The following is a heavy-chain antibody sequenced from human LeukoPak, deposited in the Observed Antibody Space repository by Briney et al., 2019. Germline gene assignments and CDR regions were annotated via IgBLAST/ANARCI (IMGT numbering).Heavy chain of an antibody. D-gene: IGHD4-23*01. CDR1: GGSFSGYY. J-gene: IGHJ4*02. Sequence: SETLSLTCAVYGGSFSGYYWSWIRQPPGKGLEWIGEINHSGSTNYNPSLKSRVTISVDTSKNQFSLKLSSVTAADTAVYYCARGLGGGTRYLDYWGQGTLVTVSS. CDR3: ARGLGGGTRYLDY. V-gene: IGHV4-34*01. CDR2: INHSGST.